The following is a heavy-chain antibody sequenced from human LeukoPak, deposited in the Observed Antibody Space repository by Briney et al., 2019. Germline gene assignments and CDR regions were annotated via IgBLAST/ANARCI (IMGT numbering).Heavy chain of an antibody. CDR1: GFTLSSYA. Sequence: GGSLRLSCAVSGFTLSSYAMSWVRPAPGKGLEWVGAISGSGGGTDYADSVKGRFTISRDNSRNTLYLQMNSLRAEDTAVYYCAKGEQWLVLYFQHWGQGTLVTVSS. CDR3: AKGEQWLVLYFQH. D-gene: IGHD6-19*01. V-gene: IGHV3-23*01. CDR2: ISGSGGGT. J-gene: IGHJ1*01.